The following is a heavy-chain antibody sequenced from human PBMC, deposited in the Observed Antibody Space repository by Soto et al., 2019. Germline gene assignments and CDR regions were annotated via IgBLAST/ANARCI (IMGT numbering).Heavy chain of an antibody. J-gene: IGHJ4*02. CDR3: AKYRGYCSGGSCPGDGFDY. V-gene: IGHV4-59*08. CDR1: GVSISSYY. Sequence: SETLSHTCTVSGVSISSYYWSWIRQPPGKGLEWIGYIYHSGSTNYNPSLKSRVTISVDTSKNQFSLKLGSVTAADTAVYYCAKYRGYCSGGSCPGDGFDYWGQGSLVTVSS. D-gene: IGHD2-15*01. CDR2: IYHSGST.